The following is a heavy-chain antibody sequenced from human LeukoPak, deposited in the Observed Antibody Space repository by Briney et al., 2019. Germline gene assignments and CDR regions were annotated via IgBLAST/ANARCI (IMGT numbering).Heavy chain of an antibody. Sequence: ASVKVSWKASGYSFRNFGISWVRQAPGQGLEWVGWVSPYNGKTDYPQNLQGRVTVTADTSTSTAYMELRSLRSDDTAVYYCARGWLEKGNWFDPWGQGTLVTVSS. CDR3: ARGWLEKGNWFDP. V-gene: IGHV1-18*04. J-gene: IGHJ5*02. CDR1: GYSFRNFG. CDR2: VSPYNGKT. D-gene: IGHD6-19*01.